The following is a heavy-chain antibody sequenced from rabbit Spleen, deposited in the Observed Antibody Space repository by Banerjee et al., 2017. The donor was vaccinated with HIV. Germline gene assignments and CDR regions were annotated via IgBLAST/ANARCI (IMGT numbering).Heavy chain of an antibody. CDR2: IAGSSSGFT. CDR1: GFDFSTNYD. CDR3: ARKFDISGYYGYFNL. J-gene: IGHJ4*01. D-gene: IGHD1-1*01. Sequence: QEQLVESGGGLVQPEGSLTLTCKASGFDFSTNYDICWVRQAPGKGLEWISCIAGSSSGFTYSATWAKGRFTISKSTSLNTVTLQMTNLTGADTATYFCARKFDISGYYGYFNLWGPGTLVTVS. V-gene: IGHV1S45*01.